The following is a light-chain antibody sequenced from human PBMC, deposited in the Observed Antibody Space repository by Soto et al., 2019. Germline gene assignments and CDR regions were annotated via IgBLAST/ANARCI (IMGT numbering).Light chain of an antibody. CDR2: DAS. V-gene: IGKV1-5*01. J-gene: IGKJ3*01. CDR1: QSVSVW. CDR3: QKHDGVPL. Sequence: DIQMTQSPSTLSASVGDTVTITCRASQSVSVWLAWYQQKPGKAPNLLVYDASSLQSGVPSRFSGGGSGTFFSFTINSLQPEDIATYYCQKHDGVPLFGPGTKVEIK.